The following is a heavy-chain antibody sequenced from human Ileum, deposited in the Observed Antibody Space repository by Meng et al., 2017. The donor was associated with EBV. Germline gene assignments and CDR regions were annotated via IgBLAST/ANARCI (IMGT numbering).Heavy chain of an antibody. CDR3: ALFTRSWFDP. D-gene: IGHD2-2*01. CDR2: IYWDDDK. CDR1: GFSLSTSEVG. J-gene: IGHJ5*02. Sequence: QITLKESGATLVKPRQTLTLTCTFSGFSLSTSEVGVGWIRQPPGKALEWLAVIYWDDDKRYSPSLKSRLTITKDTSKNQVVLTLTNMDPVDTATYYCALFTRSWFDPWGQGTLVTVSS. V-gene: IGHV2-5*02.